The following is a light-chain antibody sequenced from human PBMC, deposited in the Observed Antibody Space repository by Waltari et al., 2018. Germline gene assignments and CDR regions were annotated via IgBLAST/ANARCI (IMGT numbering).Light chain of an antibody. CDR3: QQYSDWPLT. J-gene: IGKJ4*01. Sequence: EIVMTQSPATLSVSPGERVTLSCRASQSVNNMLAWYQQKPGQAPRLLIYDASTRATGIPTSFSGSGSGTEFTITISSLQSEDFAVYYCQQYSDWPLTFGGGTKVEIK. CDR2: DAS. CDR1: QSVNNM. V-gene: IGKV3-15*01.